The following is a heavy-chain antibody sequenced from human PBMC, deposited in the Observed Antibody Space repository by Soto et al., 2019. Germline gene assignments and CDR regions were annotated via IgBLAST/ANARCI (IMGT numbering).Heavy chain of an antibody. J-gene: IGHJ6*02. V-gene: IGHV4-59*01. CDR3: ARDLWGYCGTDCYPLDV. Sequence: TLSLTCTVSGGSIRTYSWSWIRQPPGKGLEWIGYIYYSGSTNYNPSLKSRVTISVDTSKNQFSLKLNSVTAADTAVYYCARDLWGYCGTDCYPLDVWGQGTTVTVS. CDR2: IYYSGST. D-gene: IGHD2-21*02. CDR1: GGSIRTYS.